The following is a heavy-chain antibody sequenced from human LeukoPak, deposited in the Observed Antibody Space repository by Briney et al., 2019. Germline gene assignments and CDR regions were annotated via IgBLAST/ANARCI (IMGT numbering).Heavy chain of an antibody. J-gene: IGHJ3*02. D-gene: IGHD3-3*01. Sequence: SETLSLTCTVSGASITNSYWNWVRQPPGKGLEWIGYIYSSGNTNYNPSLKSRVTISLDVSKNQFSLKLTSVTAADTAVYYCAGFTQYYDFWSGAFDIWGQGTMVTVSS. CDR2: IYSSGNT. CDR3: AGFTQYYDFWSGAFDI. V-gene: IGHV4-4*09. CDR1: GASITNSY.